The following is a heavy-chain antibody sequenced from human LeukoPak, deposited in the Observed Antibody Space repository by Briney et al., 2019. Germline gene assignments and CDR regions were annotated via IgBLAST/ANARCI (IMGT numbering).Heavy chain of an antibody. CDR3: ARPTTVTDYDACDI. CDR2: INPNIDGT. Sequence: ASVKVSCKASGYTFTGYYMHWVRQAPGQGLEWMGWINPNIDGTNYAQKFQGRVTMTRDTSISTAYMELSSLTSDDTAVYYCARPTTVTDYDACDIWGQGTMVTVSS. CDR1: GYTFTGYY. V-gene: IGHV1-2*02. J-gene: IGHJ3*02. D-gene: IGHD4-17*01.